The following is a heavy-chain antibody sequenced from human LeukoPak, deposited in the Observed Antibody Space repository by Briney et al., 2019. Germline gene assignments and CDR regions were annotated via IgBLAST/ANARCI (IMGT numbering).Heavy chain of an antibody. CDR2: ISGSGGST. CDR1: GFTFSSYG. Sequence: GGTLRLSCAASGFTFSSYGMRWVRQAPGKGLEWVSAISGSGGSTYYEDSVKGRVTISRDNSKNTLYLQMNSLRAEDTAVYYCAKDWSAAGYFDYWGQGTLVTVSS. D-gene: IGHD6-13*01. J-gene: IGHJ4*02. CDR3: AKDWSAAGYFDY. V-gene: IGHV3-23*01.